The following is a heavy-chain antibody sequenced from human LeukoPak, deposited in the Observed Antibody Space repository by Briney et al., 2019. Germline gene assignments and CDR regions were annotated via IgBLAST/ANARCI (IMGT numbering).Heavy chain of an antibody. CDR2: INHNGNVN. Sequence: GGSLRLSCAASGFTFSSYWMNWARQAPGKGLEWVASINHNGNVNYYVDSVKGRFTISRDNAKNSLYLQMSNLRAEDTAVYYCARDRLADYWGQGTLVTVSS. CDR3: ARDRLADY. J-gene: IGHJ4*02. CDR1: GFTFSSYW. V-gene: IGHV3-7*03.